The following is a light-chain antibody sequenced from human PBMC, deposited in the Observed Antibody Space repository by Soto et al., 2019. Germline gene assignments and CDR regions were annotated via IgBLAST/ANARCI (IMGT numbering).Light chain of an antibody. CDR1: KSVGSDL. CDR2: SDS. V-gene: IGKV3-20*01. J-gene: IGKJ4*01. CDR3: QQYQTSPT. Sequence: LVLTQSLGTRSLSPGERATLSCRDSKSVGSDLLAWYQQKPGQAPRLLISSDSRRASGIPDRFSGSGSGTDFTLTISRLEAEGSAGYWCQQYQTSPTFGGGTKVDIK.